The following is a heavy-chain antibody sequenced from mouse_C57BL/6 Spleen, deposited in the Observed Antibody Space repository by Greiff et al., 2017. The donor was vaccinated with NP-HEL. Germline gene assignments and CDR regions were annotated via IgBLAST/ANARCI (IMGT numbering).Heavy chain of an antibody. CDR2: INPYNGDT. CDR3: ARSWLPRGYAMDY. V-gene: IGHV1-20*01. CDR1: GYSFTGYF. Sequence: VQLQQSGPELVKPGDSVKISCKASGYSFTGYFMNWVMQSHGKSLEWIGRINPYNGDTFYNQKFKGKATLTVDKSSSTAHMELRSLTSEDSAVYDCARSWLPRGYAMDYWGQGTSVTVSS. D-gene: IGHD2-2*01. J-gene: IGHJ4*01.